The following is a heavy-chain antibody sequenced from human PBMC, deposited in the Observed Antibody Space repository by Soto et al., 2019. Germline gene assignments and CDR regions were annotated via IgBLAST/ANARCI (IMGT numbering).Heavy chain of an antibody. CDR2: IYWDDDK. D-gene: IGHD7-27*01. CDR3: AHTLDWGEGRFDY. V-gene: IGHV2-5*02. Sequence: QITLKESGPTLVKPTQTLTLTCSFSGFSLSSVGVGVGWIRHPPGKALEWLALIYWDDDKRYSPSLKSRLTITKDTPKNQVVLTMTNSDPVDTATYYCAHTLDWGEGRFDYWGQGTLVTVSS. CDR1: GFSLSSVGVG. J-gene: IGHJ4*02.